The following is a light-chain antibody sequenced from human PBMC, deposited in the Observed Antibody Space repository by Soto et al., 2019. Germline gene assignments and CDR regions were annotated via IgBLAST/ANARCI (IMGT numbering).Light chain of an antibody. Sequence: QSLLTQPPSVSAAPGQTVTISCSGSSSNIGNNYVSWYQHLPGTAPKLLIYDNDKRPSGIPDRFSGSKSGTSATLGITGLQTGDEADYYCGTWDSTRTPYVFGTGTKVTVL. CDR3: GTWDSTRTPYV. CDR1: SSNIGNNY. J-gene: IGLJ1*01. V-gene: IGLV1-51*01. CDR2: DND.